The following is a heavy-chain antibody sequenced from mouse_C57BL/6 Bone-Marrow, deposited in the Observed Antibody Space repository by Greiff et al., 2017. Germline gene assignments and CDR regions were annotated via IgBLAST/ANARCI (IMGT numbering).Heavy chain of an antibody. CDR2: IYPGSGST. V-gene: IGHV1-55*01. CDR3: AKGGFTTVVEGFAY. CDR1: GYTFTSYW. J-gene: IGHJ3*01. Sequence: VQLQQPGAELVKPGASVKMSCKASGYTFTSYWITWVKQRPGQGLEWIGDIYPGSGSTNYNEKFKSKATLTVDTSSSTAYMQLSSLTSEDSAVYYCAKGGFTTVVEGFAYWGQGTLVTVSA. D-gene: IGHD1-1*01.